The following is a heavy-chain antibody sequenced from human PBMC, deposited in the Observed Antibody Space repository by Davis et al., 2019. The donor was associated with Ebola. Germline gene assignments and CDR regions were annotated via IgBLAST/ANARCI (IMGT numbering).Heavy chain of an antibody. CDR2: ISWNSGSI. J-gene: IGHJ4*02. Sequence: PGGSLRLSCAASGFTFDDYAMHWVRQAPGKGLEWVSGISWNSGSIGYADSVKGRFTISRDNAKNSLYLQMNSLRAEDMALYYCAKATYSSIPHPFDYWGQGTLVTVSS. D-gene: IGHD6-13*01. V-gene: IGHV3-9*03. CDR1: GFTFDDYA. CDR3: AKATYSSIPHPFDY.